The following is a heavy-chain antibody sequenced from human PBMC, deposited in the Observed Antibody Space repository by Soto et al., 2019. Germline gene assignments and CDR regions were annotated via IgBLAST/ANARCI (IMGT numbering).Heavy chain of an antibody. V-gene: IGHV3-23*01. Sequence: EVQLLESRGRLVQPGGSLRLSCAASGFTFSTYAMTWVRQAPGKGPEWVARIGDSEGETTHYADSVKGRFTISRDNAKNTLYLQMNSLRVEDTAIYYCAKGYCGGGRCYDLYNWFDSWGQGTRVTVSS. CDR1: GFTFSTYA. D-gene: IGHD2-15*01. CDR3: AKGYCGGGRCYDLYNWFDS. CDR2: IGDSEGETT. J-gene: IGHJ5*01.